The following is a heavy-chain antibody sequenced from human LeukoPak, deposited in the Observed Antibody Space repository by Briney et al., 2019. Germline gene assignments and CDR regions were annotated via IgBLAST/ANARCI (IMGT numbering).Heavy chain of an antibody. Sequence: ASVKVSCKASAYTFTSYTISWVRQAPGQGLEWMGWISPYNGNTDFAQKLQGRVTMTTDTSTNTAYMELRSLRSEDTAVYYCARAAGFDYWGQGTLVTVSS. CDR1: AYTFTSYT. D-gene: IGHD6-13*01. V-gene: IGHV1-18*01. CDR2: ISPYNGNT. J-gene: IGHJ4*02. CDR3: ARAAGFDY.